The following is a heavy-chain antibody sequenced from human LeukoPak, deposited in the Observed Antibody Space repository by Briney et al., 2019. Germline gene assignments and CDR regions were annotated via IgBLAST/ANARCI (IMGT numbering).Heavy chain of an antibody. CDR1: GFTFSSYW. J-gene: IGHJ4*02. V-gene: IGHV3-74*01. D-gene: IGHD3-10*01. CDR3: ARGEMVQVY. CDR2: IDTDGSTT. Sequence: GGSLRLSCVASGFTFSSYWMHWVRQAPGKGLVWVSRIDTDGSTTSYADSVKGRFTISRDNAKNTLYLQMNSLRADDTAVYYCARGEMVQVYWGQGTLVTVSS.